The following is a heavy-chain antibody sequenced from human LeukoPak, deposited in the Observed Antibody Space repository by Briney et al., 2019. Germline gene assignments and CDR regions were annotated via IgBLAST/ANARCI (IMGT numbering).Heavy chain of an antibody. J-gene: IGHJ4*02. CDR2: ISLSGSTI. V-gene: IGHV3-48*03. Sequence: GGSLRLSCAASGFTFSSYEMNWARQAPGKGLEWVSYISLSGSTIYYADSVKGRFTISRDNAKNSLYLQMNSLRAEDTAVYYCAREMVSTVTSFDYWGQGTLVTVSS. D-gene: IGHD4-17*01. CDR3: AREMVSTVTSFDY. CDR1: GFTFSSYE.